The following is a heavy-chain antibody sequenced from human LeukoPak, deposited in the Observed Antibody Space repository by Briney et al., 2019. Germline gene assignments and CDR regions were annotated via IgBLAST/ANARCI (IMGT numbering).Heavy chain of an antibody. D-gene: IGHD6-13*01. CDR1: GFTFSSYA. Sequence: GGSLRLSCAASGFTFSSYAMTWVRQAPGKGLEWVSSFTSMSRTIYYADSVKGRFTISRDDAKKSLYLQMNSLRVEDTAIYYCARQSSGIAATDKIDYWGQGTLVTVSS. CDR3: ARQSSGIAATDKIDY. J-gene: IGHJ4*02. V-gene: IGHV3-21*01. CDR2: FTSMSRTI.